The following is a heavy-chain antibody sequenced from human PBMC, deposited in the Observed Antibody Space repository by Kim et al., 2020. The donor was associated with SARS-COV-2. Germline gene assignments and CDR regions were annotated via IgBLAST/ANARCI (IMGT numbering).Heavy chain of an antibody. J-gene: IGHJ3*02. Sequence: YYSTSLKTRLTISKDTSKNQVVLTRTNMDPVDTAAYYCAREMAARIVFDIWGQGTMVTVSS. CDR3: AREMAARIVFDI. V-gene: IGHV2-70*01. D-gene: IGHD6-6*01.